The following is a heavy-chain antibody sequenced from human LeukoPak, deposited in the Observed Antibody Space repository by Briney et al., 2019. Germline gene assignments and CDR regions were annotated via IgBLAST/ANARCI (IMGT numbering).Heavy chain of an antibody. Sequence: VASVKVSCKASGYTFTSYGISWVRQAPGQGLEWMGWISAYNGNTNYAQKLQGRVTMTTDTSTSTAYMELRSLRSDDTAVYYCARDAYSGSYLGTFDYWGQGTLVIVSS. D-gene: IGHD1-26*01. J-gene: IGHJ4*02. CDR3: ARDAYSGSYLGTFDY. CDR2: ISAYNGNT. CDR1: GYTFTSYG. V-gene: IGHV1-18*01.